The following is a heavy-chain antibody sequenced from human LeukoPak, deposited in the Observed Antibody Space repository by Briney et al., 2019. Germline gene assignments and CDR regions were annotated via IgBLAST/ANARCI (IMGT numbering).Heavy chain of an antibody. CDR1: GFTFGDYV. V-gene: IGHV3-48*03. CDR3: AREGYYYMDV. J-gene: IGHJ6*03. Sequence: PGGSLRLSCTASGFTFGDYVMSWVRQAPGKGLEWVSYISSSGSTIYYADSVKGRFTISRDNAKNSLYLQMNSLRAEDTAVYYCAREGYYYMDVWGKGTTVTISS. CDR2: ISSSGSTI.